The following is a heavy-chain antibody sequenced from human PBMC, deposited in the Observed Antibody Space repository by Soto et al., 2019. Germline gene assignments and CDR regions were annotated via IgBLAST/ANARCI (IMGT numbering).Heavy chain of an antibody. V-gene: IGHV3-74*03. Sequence: EVQLVESGGGLVQPGGSLRLSCAASGFTFSNYWMYWVRQAPGKGLVWVSRVNNDGTATTPADSVNGRFTISRDNAENTLYLQMNSLGAEDTAVYYCARGGLQHALDVWGQGSTVTVSS. CDR3: ARGGLQHALDV. D-gene: IGHD6-13*01. CDR2: VNNDGTAT. CDR1: GFTFSNYW. J-gene: IGHJ6*02.